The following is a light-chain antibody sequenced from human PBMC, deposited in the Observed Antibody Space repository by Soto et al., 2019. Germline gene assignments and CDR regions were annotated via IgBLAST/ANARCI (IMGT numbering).Light chain of an antibody. CDR1: QRVSSN. J-gene: IGKJ2*01. Sequence: EIVMTQSPATLSVSPGERATLSCRASQRVSSNLAWYQQKPGQAPRLLIYGASTRATGIPARFSGSGSGTAFTLTISSLQSEDFAVYYCQQYNNWPPANTFGQGTKLEI. V-gene: IGKV3-15*01. CDR3: QQYNNWPPANT. CDR2: GAS.